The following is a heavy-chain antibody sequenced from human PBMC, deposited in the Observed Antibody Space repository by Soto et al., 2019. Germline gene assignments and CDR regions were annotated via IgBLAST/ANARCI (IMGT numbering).Heavy chain of an antibody. CDR2: IYYSGST. J-gene: IGHJ4*02. D-gene: IGHD6-13*01. CDR3: ARHGHTLAAATYFDY. V-gene: IGHV4-39*01. Sequence: TSETLSLTCTVSGGSISSGGYYWSWIRQPPGKGLEWIGSIYYSGSTYYNPSLKSRVTISVDTSKNQFSLKLSSVTAADTAVYYCARHGHTLAAATYFDYWGQGTLVTVSS. CDR1: GGSISSGGYY.